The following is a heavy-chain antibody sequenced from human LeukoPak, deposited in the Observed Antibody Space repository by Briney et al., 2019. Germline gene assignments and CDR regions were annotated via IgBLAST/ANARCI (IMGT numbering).Heavy chain of an antibody. Sequence: NPSETLSLTCTVSGGSISSGGYYWSWIRQHPGKGLEWIGYIYYSGSTNYNPSLKSRVTISVDKSKNQFSLKLSSVTAADTAVYYCARADDSSGSYYYYYGMDVWGQGTTVTVSS. V-gene: IGHV4-31*03. D-gene: IGHD3-22*01. CDR1: GGSISSGGYY. CDR3: ARADDSSGSYYYYYGMDV. J-gene: IGHJ6*02. CDR2: IYYSGST.